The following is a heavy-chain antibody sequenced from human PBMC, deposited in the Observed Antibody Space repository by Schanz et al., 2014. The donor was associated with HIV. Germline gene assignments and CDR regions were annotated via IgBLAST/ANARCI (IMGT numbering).Heavy chain of an antibody. D-gene: IGHD3-10*01. CDR1: GFDFSDFY. CDR3: ARGSGPYYYYYGMDV. Sequence: QVQLVESGGGLVKPGGSLRLSCAASGFDFSDFYMSWVRQAPGKGLEWISDISDSGSVMYYADSVKGRFTISRDNAKKSLYLQMNSLRAEDTAVYYCARGSGPYYYYYGMDVWGQGTTVTVS. CDR2: ISDSGSVM. V-gene: IGHV3-11*04. J-gene: IGHJ6*02.